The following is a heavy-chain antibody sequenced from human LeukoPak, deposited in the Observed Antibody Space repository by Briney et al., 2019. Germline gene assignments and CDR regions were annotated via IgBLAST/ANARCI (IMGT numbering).Heavy chain of an antibody. J-gene: IGHJ6*02. D-gene: IGHD2-2*01. CDR2: INAGKGNT. Sequence: GASVKVSCKAFEYTFSSYSIHWVRQAPGQRLEWMGWINAGKGNTKYSQNLQGRVTVTGDTSASTAYMELSSLTSEDTAVYYCARGSCSSTSCFMDVWGQGTTVTGSS. CDR1: EYTFSSYS. V-gene: IGHV1-3*01. CDR3: ARGSCSSTSCFMDV.